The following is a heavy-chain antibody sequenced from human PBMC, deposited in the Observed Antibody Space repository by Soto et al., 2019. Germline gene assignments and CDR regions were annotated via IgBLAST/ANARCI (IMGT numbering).Heavy chain of an antibody. CDR2: INAASGDT. V-gene: IGHV1-3*01. Sequence: QVHLVQSGAEVKKPGASVKVSCQASGYTFTAYVIHWMRQAPGQRLEWMGWINAASGDTKYSQRFQDRVTITRDTSATTAYMELSSLTSEDTAVYYCARVGYCSGSSCPSFDYWGQGTLVTVSS. CDR1: GYTFTAYV. J-gene: IGHJ4*02. CDR3: ARVGYCSGSSCPSFDY. D-gene: IGHD2-2*01.